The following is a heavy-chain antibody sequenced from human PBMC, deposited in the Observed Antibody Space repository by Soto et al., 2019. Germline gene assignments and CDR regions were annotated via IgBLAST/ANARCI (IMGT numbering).Heavy chain of an antibody. Sequence: QVQLVESGGGVVQPGRSLRLSCAASGFTFSSYAMHWVRQAPGKGLEWVAVISYDGSNKYYADSVKGRFTISRDNSKNTLYLPMNSLRAEDTAVYYCARGPYYYGMDVWGQGTTVTVSS. CDR2: ISYDGSNK. J-gene: IGHJ6*02. CDR3: ARGPYYYGMDV. V-gene: IGHV3-30-3*01. CDR1: GFTFSSYA.